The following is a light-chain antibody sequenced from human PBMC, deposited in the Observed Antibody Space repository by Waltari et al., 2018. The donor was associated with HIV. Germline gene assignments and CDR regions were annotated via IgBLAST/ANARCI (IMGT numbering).Light chain of an antibody. CDR2: EVN. CDR1: SSDVGAHKF. J-gene: IGLJ3*02. Sequence: HSALTQPASVSGSPGRSITISCIGSSSDVGAHKFVSWYQQFDGKAPKLWIYEVNRRHAGGSDRFSGSKSDNAASLTISGRRTEDEADYYCCSYAGTLVSVLFGGGTKLTVL. V-gene: IGLV2-23*02. CDR3: CSYAGTLVSVL.